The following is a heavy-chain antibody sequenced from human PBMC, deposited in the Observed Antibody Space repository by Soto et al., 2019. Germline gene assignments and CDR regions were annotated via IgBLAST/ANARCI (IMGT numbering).Heavy chain of an antibody. Sequence: QVQLQESGPGLVKPSETLSLTCTVSGGSVNSGNYYWSWIRQSPGKGLEWIGYVFYTGSTKYNPSLKSRATMSVDTSKNQFSLKLNSVTAADTAFYYCAGKVDRSMAFEYWGQGTLVTVSS. CDR1: GGSVNSGNYY. J-gene: IGHJ4*02. V-gene: IGHV4-61*01. D-gene: IGHD5-18*01. CDR2: VFYTGST. CDR3: AGKVDRSMAFEY.